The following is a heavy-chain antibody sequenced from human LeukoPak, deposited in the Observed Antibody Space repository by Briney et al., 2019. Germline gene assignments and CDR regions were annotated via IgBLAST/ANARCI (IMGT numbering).Heavy chain of an antibody. Sequence: GGSLRLSCAASGFTFSTYSMNWVRQAPGKGLEWVSYISSSSSIIYYADSVKDRFTISRDNAKNSLYLQMNSLRDEDTAVYYCARGGICGGDCYSSNWFDPWGQGTLVTVSS. CDR2: ISSSSSII. D-gene: IGHD2-21*02. J-gene: IGHJ5*02. CDR3: ARGGICGGDCYSSNWFDP. V-gene: IGHV3-48*02. CDR1: GFTFSTYS.